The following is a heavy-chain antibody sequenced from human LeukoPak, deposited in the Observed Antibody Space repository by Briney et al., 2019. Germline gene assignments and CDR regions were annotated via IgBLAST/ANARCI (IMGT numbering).Heavy chain of an antibody. V-gene: IGHV3-30-3*01. D-gene: IGHD6-6*01. CDR3: ARGGPSSIGSQLDY. Sequence: PGGSLRLSCSASGLTFSSYAMHWVRQAPGKGLEWVAVISYDGSNKYYADSVKGRFTISRDNSKNTLYLQMNSLRAEDTAVYYCARGGPSSIGSQLDYWGQGTLVTVSS. J-gene: IGHJ4*02. CDR1: GLTFSSYA. CDR2: ISYDGSNK.